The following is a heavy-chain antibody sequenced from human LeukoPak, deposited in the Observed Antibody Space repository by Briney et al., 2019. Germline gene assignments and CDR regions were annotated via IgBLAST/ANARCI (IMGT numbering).Heavy chain of an antibody. CDR2: ISGSDGST. J-gene: IGHJ4*02. Sequence: GGSLRLACAASGFTFSSYAMSWVRQAPGKGLEWVSAISGSDGSTYYADSVKGRFTISRDNSKNTLYLQMNSLRVEDTAVYYCALYIGIKSNWGQGTLVTVSS. V-gene: IGHV3-23*01. CDR3: ALYIGIKSN. CDR1: GFTFSSYA. D-gene: IGHD2/OR15-2a*01.